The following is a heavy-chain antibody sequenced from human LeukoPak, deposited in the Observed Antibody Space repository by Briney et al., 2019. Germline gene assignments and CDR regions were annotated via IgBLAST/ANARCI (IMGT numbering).Heavy chain of an antibody. CDR1: GFTFSSYS. V-gene: IGHV3-21*01. D-gene: IGHD7-27*01. Sequence: GGSLRLSCAASGFTFSSYSMNWVRQAPGKGLEWLSSISSSSSYIYYADSVKGRFTISRDNAKNSLYLQMNSLRAEDTAVYYCAKLTGDQSRDFDYWGQGTLVTVSS. J-gene: IGHJ4*02. CDR3: AKLTGDQSRDFDY. CDR2: ISSSSSYI.